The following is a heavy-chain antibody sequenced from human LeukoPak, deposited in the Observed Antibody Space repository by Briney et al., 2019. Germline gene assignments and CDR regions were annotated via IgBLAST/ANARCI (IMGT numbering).Heavy chain of an antibody. D-gene: IGHD2-2*01. CDR2: ISSSSSYI. J-gene: IGHJ4*02. CDR1: GFTFSSYS. CDR3: ARDGSRIGSTSGRGGFDY. Sequence: GGSLRLSCAASGFTFSSYSMNWVRQAPGKGLEWVSSISSSSSYIYYADSVKGRFTISRDNAKNSLYLQMNSLRAEDTAVYYCARDGSRIGSTSGRGGFDYWGQGTLVTVSS. V-gene: IGHV3-21*01.